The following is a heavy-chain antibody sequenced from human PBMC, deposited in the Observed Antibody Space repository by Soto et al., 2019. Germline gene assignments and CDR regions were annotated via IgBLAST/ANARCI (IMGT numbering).Heavy chain of an antibody. V-gene: IGHV3-48*02. D-gene: IGHD6-19*01. J-gene: IGHJ4*02. Sequence: GGSLRLSCVASGFTFSTDSMNWVRQAPGKGLEWVAHISTSGATRYYADSVKGRFTISRDNAKTSLYLQMDSLRDEDTAVYYCARFFGSGFDYWGQGTLVTVSS. CDR3: ARFFGSGFDY. CDR1: GFTFSTDS. CDR2: ISTSGATR.